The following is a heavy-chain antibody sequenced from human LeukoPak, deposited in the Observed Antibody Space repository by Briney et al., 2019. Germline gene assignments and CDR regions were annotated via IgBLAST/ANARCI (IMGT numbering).Heavy chain of an antibody. CDR1: GGSFSGYY. CDR2: INHSGST. CDR3: ARGMGPYYYGSGSYGNYYGMDV. J-gene: IGHJ6*02. Sequence: SETLSLTCAVYGGSFSGYYWSWIRQPPGKGLEWIGEINHSGSTNYNPSLESRVTISVDTSKNQFSLKLSSVTAADTAVYYCARGMGPYYYGSGSYGNYYGMDVWGQGTTVTVSS. D-gene: IGHD3-10*01. V-gene: IGHV4-34*01.